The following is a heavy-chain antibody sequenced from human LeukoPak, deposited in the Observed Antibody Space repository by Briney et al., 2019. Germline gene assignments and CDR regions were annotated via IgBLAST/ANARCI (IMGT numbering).Heavy chain of an antibody. CDR2: IYHSGSS. CDR3: ARAQGYCSGVTCYSRWFDP. CDR1: GGSISSHH. Sequence: SETLSLTCTVSGGSISSHHWNWIRQAPGTGLEWMGYIYHSGSSNYNPSLKSRVTMSVDTSKNQFSLKLSSVTAADTAVYYCARAQGYCSGVTCYSRWFDPWGQGTLVTVSS. V-gene: IGHV4-59*11. J-gene: IGHJ5*02. D-gene: IGHD2-15*01.